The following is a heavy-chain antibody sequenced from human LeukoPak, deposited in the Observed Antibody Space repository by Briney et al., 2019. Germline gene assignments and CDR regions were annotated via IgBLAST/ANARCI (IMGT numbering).Heavy chain of an antibody. J-gene: IGHJ4*02. CDR1: GGTLRNYA. V-gene: IGHV1-69*13. D-gene: IGHD4-11*01. CDR3: ASPKENSDYYFDS. Sequence: SVKVSCKASGGTLRNYAISWVRQAPGQGLEWMGGLIPLFGRAEYAQKFQGRVTITADEPTNTAYMELNFLRSEDTAIYYCASPKENSDYYFDSWGQGTLVAVSA. CDR2: LIPLFGRA.